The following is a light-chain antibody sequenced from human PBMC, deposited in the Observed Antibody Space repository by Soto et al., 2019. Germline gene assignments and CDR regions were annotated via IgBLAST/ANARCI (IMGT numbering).Light chain of an antibody. Sequence: DIQMTQSPSTLSASVGDRVTITCRASQSISSWLAWYQQKPGKAPKLLIYKASSLKSVVPSRFSGSGSGTEFTLTISSLQPDDFATYYCQRYNSYSWTFGQGTTVEIK. CDR1: QSISSW. V-gene: IGKV1-5*03. J-gene: IGKJ1*01. CDR2: KAS. CDR3: QRYNSYSWT.